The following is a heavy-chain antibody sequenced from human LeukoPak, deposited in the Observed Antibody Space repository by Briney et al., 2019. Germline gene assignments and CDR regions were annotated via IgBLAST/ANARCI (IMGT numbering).Heavy chain of an antibody. CDR2: ISYDGSNK. CDR1: GFTFSSYG. V-gene: IGHV3-30*18. D-gene: IGHD3-22*01. CDR3: AKGDSSGYYVYYFDY. J-gene: IGHJ4*02. Sequence: PGRSLRLSCAASGFTFSSYGMHWARQAPGKGLEWVAVISYDGSNKYYADSVKGRFTISRDNSKNTLYLQMNSLRAEDTAVYYCAKGDSSGYYVYYFDYWGQGTLVTVSS.